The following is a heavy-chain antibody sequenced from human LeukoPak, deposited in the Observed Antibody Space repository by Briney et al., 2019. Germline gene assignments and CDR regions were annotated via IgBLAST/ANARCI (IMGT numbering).Heavy chain of an antibody. V-gene: IGHV3-30*18. CDR3: AKENYGDYGHYYYYGMDV. CDR2: ISYDGSNK. Sequence: GGSLRLSCAASGFTFSSYGMHWVRQAPGQGLEWVAVISYDGSNKYYADSVKGRFTISRDNSKNTLYLQMNSLRAEDTAVYYCAKENYGDYGHYYYYGMDVWGQGTTVTVSS. D-gene: IGHD4-17*01. J-gene: IGHJ6*02. CDR1: GFTFSSYG.